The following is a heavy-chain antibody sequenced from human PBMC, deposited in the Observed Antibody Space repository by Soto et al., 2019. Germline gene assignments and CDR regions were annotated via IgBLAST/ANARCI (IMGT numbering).Heavy chain of an antibody. Sequence: VGSLRLSCAASGFTCISYWMSWVRQATGKGLEWVADIKEDGSEKYYVDSVKGRFTISRDNAKNSLFLQMNSLRAEDTAVYYCARDWVSYGENAGLSFDYWGQGILVTVSS. D-gene: IGHD4-17*01. CDR3: ARDWVSYGENAGLSFDY. CDR2: IKEDGSEK. J-gene: IGHJ4*02. CDR1: GFTCISYW. V-gene: IGHV3-7*01.